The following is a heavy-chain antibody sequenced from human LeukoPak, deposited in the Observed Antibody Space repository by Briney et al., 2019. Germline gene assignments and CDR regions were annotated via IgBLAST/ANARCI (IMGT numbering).Heavy chain of an antibody. CDR1: GYTFTGYY. D-gene: IGHD2-2*01. V-gene: IGHV1-2*02. CDR2: INPNSGGT. CDR3: ARSPAAKVRYFDY. J-gene: IGHJ4*02. Sequence: ASVKVSCKASGYTFTGYYMHWVRQAPGQGLEWMGWINPNSGGTNYAQKFQGRVTMTRDTSISTAYMELSRLRSDDTAVYYCARSPAAKVRYFDYWGQGTLVTVSS.